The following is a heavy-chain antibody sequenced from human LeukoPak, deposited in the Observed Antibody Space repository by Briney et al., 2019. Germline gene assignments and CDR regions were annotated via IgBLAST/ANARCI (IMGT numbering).Heavy chain of an antibody. CDR1: GFTFINYG. CDR3: ASKEL. D-gene: IGHD1-26*01. CDR2: INDDGSEK. Sequence: PAESLRLSCAASGFTFINYGIHWVRQPPGKGLEWVANINDDGSEKHYVDFVKGRFTTSRANAKNSLYLQMNSLGAETTAVYCAASKELGGQGTLVTVSS. V-gene: IGHV3-7*01. J-gene: IGHJ1*01.